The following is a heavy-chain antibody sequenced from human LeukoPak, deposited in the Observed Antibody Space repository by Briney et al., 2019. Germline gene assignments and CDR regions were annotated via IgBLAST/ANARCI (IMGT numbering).Heavy chain of an antibody. CDR3: ARTDLELGDFDY. CDR2: IIPIFGTA. J-gene: IGHJ4*02. CDR1: GGTFRSYS. D-gene: IGHD1-7*01. V-gene: IGHV1-69*05. Sequence: SVKVSCKASGGTFRSYSISWVRQAPGKGLEWLGRIIPIFGTANYAQKCQGRLTITTDESASTAYMELSSLTSEDTAVYYCARTDLELGDFDYWGQGTLVTVSS.